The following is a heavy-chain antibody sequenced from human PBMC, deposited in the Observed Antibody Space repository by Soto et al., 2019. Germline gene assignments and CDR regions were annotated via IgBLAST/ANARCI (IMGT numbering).Heavy chain of an antibody. CDR1: GYTFTSYY. J-gene: IGHJ4*02. V-gene: IGHV1-46*03. D-gene: IGHD6-19*01. CDR2: INPSGGST. Sequence: GASVKVSCKASGYTFTSYYMHWVRQAPGQGLEWMGIINPSGGSTSYAQKFQGRVTMTRDTSTSTVYMELSSLRSEDTAVYYCARVSAVKSDSRGWYYFDYWGQGTLVTVSS. CDR3: ARVSAVKSDSRGWYYFDY.